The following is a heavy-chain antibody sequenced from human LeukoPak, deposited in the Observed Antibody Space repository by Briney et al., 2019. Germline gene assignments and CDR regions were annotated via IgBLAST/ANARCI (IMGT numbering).Heavy chain of an antibody. CDR3: VRGPPRLNWFDP. CDR1: GYTFTSYA. V-gene: IGHV1-3*01. J-gene: IGHJ5*02. D-gene: IGHD6-25*01. CDR2: INAGNGNT. Sequence: ASVKVSCEASGYTFTSYAMHWVRQAPGHRLEWMGWINAGNGNTKYSQKVQGRVTITRDTSASTAYMVLSSLRSEDTAMYFCVRGPPRLNWFDPWGQGTLVTVSS.